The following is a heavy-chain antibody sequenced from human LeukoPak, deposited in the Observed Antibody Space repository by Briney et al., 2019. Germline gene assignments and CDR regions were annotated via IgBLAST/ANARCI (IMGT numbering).Heavy chain of an antibody. CDR3: ARGDVSAAGTDYYGMDV. J-gene: IGHJ6*02. Sequence: KASETLSLTCAVYGGSFSGYYWSWIRQPPGKGQEWIGEINHSGSTNYNPSLKSRVTISVDTSKNQFSLKLSSVTAADTAVYYCARGDVSAAGTDYYGMDVWGQGTTVTVSS. CDR2: INHSGST. CDR1: GGSFSGYY. D-gene: IGHD6-13*01. V-gene: IGHV4-34*01.